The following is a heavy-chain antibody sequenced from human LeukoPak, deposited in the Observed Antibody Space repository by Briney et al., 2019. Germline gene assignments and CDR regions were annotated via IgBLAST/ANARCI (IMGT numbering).Heavy chain of an antibody. CDR2: IYYSGST. J-gene: IGHJ4*01. D-gene: IGHD3-9*01. CDR1: GGSLSSGSYY. CDR3: ARAGHYYDILTGYYGLDY. V-gene: IGHV4-61*01. Sequence: NPSETLSLTCTVSGGSLSSGSYYWSWIRQPPGKGLEWIGYIYYSGSTNYNPSLKSRVTISVDTSKNQFSLKLSSVTAADTAVYYCARAGHYYDILTGYYGLDYWGQGTLVTVSS.